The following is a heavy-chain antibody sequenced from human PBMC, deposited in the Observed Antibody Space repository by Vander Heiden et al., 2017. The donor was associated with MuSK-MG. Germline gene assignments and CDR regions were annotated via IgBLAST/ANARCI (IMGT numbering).Heavy chain of an antibody. CDR1: GYSISRGSYY. Sequence: QVQLQESGPGLVKPSQTLSLTCTASGYSISRGSYYWSWIRHPAGKGLEWSGRIYTSGSTNYNPSLKSRVTMSVETSKNQFALKRSSVTAADTAVYYCARGYEQWLAPFDPWCQGTLVTVSS. D-gene: IGHD6-19*01. J-gene: IGHJ5*02. V-gene: IGHV4-61*02. CDR3: ARGYEQWLAPFDP. CDR2: IYTSGST.